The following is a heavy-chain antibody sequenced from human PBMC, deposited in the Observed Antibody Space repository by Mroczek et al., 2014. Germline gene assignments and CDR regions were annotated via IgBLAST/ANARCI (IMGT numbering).Heavy chain of an antibody. D-gene: IGHD2-15*01. Sequence: KESGPGLVKPSQTLSLTCTVSGGSISSGGYYWSWIRQHPGKGLEWIGYIYYSGSTYYNPSLKSRVTISVDTSKNQFSLKLSSVTAADTAVYYCASRYCSGGSCYLMLFDYWGQGTLVTVSS. CDR2: IYYSGST. J-gene: IGHJ4*02. CDR3: ASRYCSGGSCYLMLFDY. CDR1: GGSISSGGYY. V-gene: IGHV4-31*03.